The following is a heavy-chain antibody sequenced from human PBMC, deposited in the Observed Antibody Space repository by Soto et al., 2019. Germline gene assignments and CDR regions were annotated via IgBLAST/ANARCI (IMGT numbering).Heavy chain of an antibody. CDR2: ISGDNVNT. CDR3: SRPQGAPGYYYGMDV. CDR1: GYTFFTYG. Sequence: QVQRVQSGAEVKKPGASVRVSCKASGYTFFTYGVTWVRQAPGQGLEWMGWISGDNVNTNYAQKLQGRVSMTIETFTRTAYMDLRTLTSDDTAVYYCSRPQGAPGYYYGMDVWGQGTTVTVSS. J-gene: IGHJ6*02. V-gene: IGHV1-18*01. D-gene: IGHD3-16*01.